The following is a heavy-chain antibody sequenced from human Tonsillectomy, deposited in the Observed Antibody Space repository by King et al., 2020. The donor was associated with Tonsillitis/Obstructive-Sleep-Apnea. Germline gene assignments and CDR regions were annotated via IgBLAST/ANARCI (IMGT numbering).Heavy chain of an antibody. Sequence: VQLQESGPGLVKPSETLSLTCTVSGGSISSSSYYWGWIRQPPGKGLEWIGSIYYSGSTYYNPSLKSRVTISVDTSKNQFSLKLSSVTAADTAVYYCAGRGDIVATIEFDYWGQGTLVTVSS. V-gene: IGHV4-39*01. J-gene: IGHJ4*02. CDR1: GGSISSSSYY. CDR2: IYYSGST. D-gene: IGHD5-12*01. CDR3: AGRGDIVATIEFDY.